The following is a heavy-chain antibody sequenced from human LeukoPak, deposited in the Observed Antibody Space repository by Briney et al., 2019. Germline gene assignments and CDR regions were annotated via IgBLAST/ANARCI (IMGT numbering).Heavy chain of an antibody. CDR1: GYTFTNYY. D-gene: IGHD1-26*01. V-gene: IGHV1-46*01. Sequence: ASVKVSCKASGYTFTNYYIHCVRQAPGRGLEWMGIIDPSGGSTSYAQKFQGRVTMTRDMSTSTVYMELSSLRSEDTAVYHCARGSSGSYLNYFDYWGQGTLVTVSS. CDR3: ARGSSGSYLNYFDY. CDR2: IDPSGGST. J-gene: IGHJ4*02.